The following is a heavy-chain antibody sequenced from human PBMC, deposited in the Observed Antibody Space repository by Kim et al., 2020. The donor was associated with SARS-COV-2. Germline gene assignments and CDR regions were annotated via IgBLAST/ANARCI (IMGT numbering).Heavy chain of an antibody. D-gene: IGHD5-12*01. V-gene: IGHV3-30*18. CDR2: ISYDGSNK. J-gene: IGHJ6*02. Sequence: GGSLRLSCAASGFTFSSYGMHWVRQAPGKGLEWVAVISYDGSNKYYADSVKGRFTISRDNSKNTLYLQMNSLRAEDTAVYYCAKDLIVATIGPDYYYGMDVWGQGTTVTVSS. CDR3: AKDLIVATIGPDYYYGMDV. CDR1: GFTFSSYG.